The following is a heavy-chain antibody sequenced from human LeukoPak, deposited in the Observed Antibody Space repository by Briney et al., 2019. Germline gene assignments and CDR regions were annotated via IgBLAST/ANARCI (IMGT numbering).Heavy chain of an antibody. D-gene: IGHD2-2*01. CDR1: GGTFSSYA. V-gene: IGHV1-69*05. J-gene: IGHJ4*02. CDR3: ARVSGGCCSSTSCPFGY. CDR2: IIPIFGTA. Sequence: ASVKVSCKASGGTFSSYAISWVRQAPGQGLEWMGGIIPIFGTANYAQKFQGRVTITTDESTSTAYMELSSLRSEDTAVYYCARVSGGCCSSTSCPFGYWGQGTLVTVSS.